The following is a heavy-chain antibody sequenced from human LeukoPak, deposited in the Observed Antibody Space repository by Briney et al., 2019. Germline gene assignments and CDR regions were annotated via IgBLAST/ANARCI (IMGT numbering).Heavy chain of an antibody. CDR3: TSTNSMVRGVIRWFDP. CDR2: IKSKTDGGTT. Sequence: GGSLRLSCAASGFTFSNAWMSWVRQAAGKGLEWVGRIKSKTDGGTTDYAAPVKGRFTISRDDSKNTLYLQMNSLKTEDTAVYYCTSTNSMVRGVIRWFDPWGQGTLVTVSS. D-gene: IGHD3-10*01. CDR1: GFTFSNAW. J-gene: IGHJ5*02. V-gene: IGHV3-15*01.